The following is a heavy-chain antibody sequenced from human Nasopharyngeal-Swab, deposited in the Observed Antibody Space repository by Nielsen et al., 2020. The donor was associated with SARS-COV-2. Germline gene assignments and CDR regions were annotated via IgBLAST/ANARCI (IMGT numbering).Heavy chain of an antibody. J-gene: IGHJ4*02. Sequence: GGSLRLSCVASGFTVSSNFMNWVSQAPGKGLEWVSVLYSDGTTHYTDSVKGRFTISRDSSKNTLYLQLNSLRAEDTAVYYCARGLVAATEGLDNWGQGTLVTVSS. D-gene: IGHD2-15*01. CDR2: LYSDGTT. CDR3: ARGLVAATEGLDN. V-gene: IGHV3-53*01. CDR1: GFTVSSNF.